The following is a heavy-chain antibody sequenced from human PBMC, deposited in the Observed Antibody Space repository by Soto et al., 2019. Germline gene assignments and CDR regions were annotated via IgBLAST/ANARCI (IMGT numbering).Heavy chain of an antibody. V-gene: IGHV4-34*01. CDR3: GQRGAVADPRGY. D-gene: IGHD6-19*01. CDR2: INHSGNT. CDR1: GGSFSDFY. Sequence: QVQLQQWGAGLLKPSETLSLTCAVYGGSFSDFYWTWIRQLPGKGREWIGEINHSGNTNYKPSLKSRVARSVNTSKNQFSLNLRSVTAADTAVYYCGQRGAVADPRGYWGQGTLVTVSS. J-gene: IGHJ4*02.